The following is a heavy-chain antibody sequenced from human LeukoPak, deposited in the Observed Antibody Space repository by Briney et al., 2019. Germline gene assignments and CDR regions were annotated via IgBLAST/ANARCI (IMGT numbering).Heavy chain of an antibody. D-gene: IGHD1-26*01. CDR1: GFAFSSYS. CDR2: ITTSSSHV. Sequence: PGGSLRLSCAASGFAFSSYSMNWIRQAPGKGLEWVSSITTSSSHVYYADSVKGRFTISRDNAKNSLYLQMNSLRAKDTAVYYCARREVGATLGDWGQGTLVTVSS. V-gene: IGHV3-21*01. J-gene: IGHJ4*02. CDR3: ARREVGATLGD.